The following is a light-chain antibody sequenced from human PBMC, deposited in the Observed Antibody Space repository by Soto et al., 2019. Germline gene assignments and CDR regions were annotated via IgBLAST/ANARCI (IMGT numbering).Light chain of an antibody. J-gene: IGKJ5*01. Sequence: DIQMTQSPSSVSASVGDRVTITCRASQAIDSWLAWYQQKPGEAPKLLIFTGSLLHSGVPPRFSGSGSGTDFTLTISRLESEDFAVYYCQQYGRSLTFGQGTRLEIK. CDR3: QQYGRSLT. CDR1: QAIDSW. V-gene: IGKV1-12*01. CDR2: TGS.